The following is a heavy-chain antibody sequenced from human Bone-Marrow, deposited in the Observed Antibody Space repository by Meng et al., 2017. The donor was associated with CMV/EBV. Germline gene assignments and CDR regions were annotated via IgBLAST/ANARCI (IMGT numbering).Heavy chain of an antibody. J-gene: IGHJ6*02. CDR1: GGSISSSSYY. Sequence: GSLRLSCTVSGGSISSSSYYWGWIRQPPGKGLEWIGSIYYSGSTYYNPSLKSRVTISVDTSKNQFTLKLSSVTAADTAVYYCARHIGGLGYYYGMDVWGQGTTVTVSS. CDR2: IYYSGST. V-gene: IGHV4-39*01. D-gene: IGHD3-16*01. CDR3: ARHIGGLGYYYGMDV.